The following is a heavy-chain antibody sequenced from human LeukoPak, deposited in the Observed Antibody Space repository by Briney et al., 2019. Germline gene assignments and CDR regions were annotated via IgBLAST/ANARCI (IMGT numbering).Heavy chain of an antibody. CDR3: ARDNPSVLRYFDWLLEDHYYYYYMDV. J-gene: IGHJ6*03. CDR1: GGSISSGSYY. V-gene: IGHV4-61*02. CDR2: IYTSGST. Sequence: MPSQTLSLTCTVSGGSISSGSYYWSWIRQPAGKGLEWIGRIYTSGSTNYNPSLKSRVTISVDTSKDQFSLKLSSVTAADTAVYYCARDNPSVLRYFDWLLEDHYYYYYMDVWGKGTTVTVSS. D-gene: IGHD3-9*01.